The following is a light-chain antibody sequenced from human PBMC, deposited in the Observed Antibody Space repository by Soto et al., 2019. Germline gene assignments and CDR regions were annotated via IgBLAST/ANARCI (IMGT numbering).Light chain of an antibody. CDR3: QQYEAFSGT. V-gene: IGKV1-5*01. Sequence: DIQMTQSPSILSASVGDTVTVTCRASQSGSGWLAWYQLKPGEAPKLLIYDASALPRGVPSSFSGSGSGTKFTLSLASLPPDDFATYYCQQYEAFSGTFGRGTKVEI. CDR2: DAS. CDR1: QSGSGW. J-gene: IGKJ4*02.